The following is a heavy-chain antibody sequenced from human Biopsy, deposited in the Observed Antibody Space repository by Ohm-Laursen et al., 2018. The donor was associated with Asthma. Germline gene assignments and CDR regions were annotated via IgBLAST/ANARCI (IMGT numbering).Heavy chain of an antibody. D-gene: IGHD6-6*01. CDR1: GDAMSTSGSY. V-gene: IGHV4-39*02. CDR3: ARAVSSSSYWYFDL. J-gene: IGHJ2*01. Sequence: SDTLSLTCIVSGDAMSTSGSYWGWIRQSPGKGLEWIGSIYYSGRTYYNPSLERRVTISADTSKNHFSLKVTSVTAADTAVYYCARAVSSSSYWYFDLWGRGDLVTVSS. CDR2: IYYSGRT.